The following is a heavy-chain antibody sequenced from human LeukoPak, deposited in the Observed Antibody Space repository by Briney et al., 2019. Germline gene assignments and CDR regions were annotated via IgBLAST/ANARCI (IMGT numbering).Heavy chain of an antibody. J-gene: IGHJ6*02. CDR2: IKQDGSEK. Sequence: PGGSLRLSCAASGFTFSSYWMSWVRQAPGKGLEWVANIKQDGSEKYYVDSVKGRSTISRDNAKNSLYLQMNSLRAEDTAVYYCARERGYAYYYYGMDVWGQGTTVTVSS. V-gene: IGHV3-7*01. D-gene: IGHD5-12*01. CDR3: ARERGYAYYYYGMDV. CDR1: GFTFSSYW.